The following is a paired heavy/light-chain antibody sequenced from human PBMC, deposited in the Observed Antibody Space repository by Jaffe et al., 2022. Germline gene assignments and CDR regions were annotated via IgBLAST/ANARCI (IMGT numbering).Heavy chain of an antibody. J-gene: IGHJ3*02. CDR3: ARMSGGMRHSGYVGAFDI. V-gene: IGHV4-59*11. D-gene: IGHD5-12*01. Sequence: QVQLQQSGPGVVKPSETLSLICTVSGDSIRRHYWGWIRQAPGKALEWIGYCYYTGAGSNNPSLKSRVTMSVDTSKTQLSLKLSSVTAADTAVYYCARMSGGMRHSGYVGAFDIWDQGTVVIVSS. CDR2: CYYTGAG. CDR1: GDSIRRHY.
Light chain of an antibody. V-gene: IGKV2-28*01. CDR1: QSLLHSNGYHY. J-gene: IGKJ5*01. CDR2: SAS. Sequence: DIVMTQSPLSLPVTPGEPASISCRSSQSLLHSNGYHYLDWYLQKPGQSPQLLIYSASNRASGVPDRFSGSGSGTDFTLKISRVEAEDVGVYYCMQALQTPGTFGQGTRLEIK. CDR3: MQALQTPGT.